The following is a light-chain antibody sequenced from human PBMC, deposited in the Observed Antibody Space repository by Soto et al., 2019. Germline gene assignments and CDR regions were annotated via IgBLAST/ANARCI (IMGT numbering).Light chain of an antibody. CDR3: QVWDSSGHFV. CDR1: NIGSKS. CDR2: DDS. J-gene: IGLJ1*01. V-gene: IGLV3-21*02. Sequence: SYELTQPPSASVAPGQTARVTCGGNNIGSKSVHWYQQKPGQAPVLVVYDDSDRPSGIAERVSGSNSGNTATLTISRVEAGDGADYYCQVWDSSGHFVFGTGTKVTVL.